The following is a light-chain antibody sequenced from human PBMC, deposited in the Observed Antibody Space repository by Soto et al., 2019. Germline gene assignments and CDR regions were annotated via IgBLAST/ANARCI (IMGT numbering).Light chain of an antibody. Sequence: DIQMTQSPSTLSASVGDRVTITCRASQSISSWLAWYQHKPGKAPNLLIYKASSLESGVPSRFSGSGSGKEFTLPVSSLQPDDLATYYCQQYDSYPLTFGGGTKVEIK. V-gene: IGKV1-5*03. CDR1: QSISSW. CDR3: QQYDSYPLT. J-gene: IGKJ4*01. CDR2: KAS.